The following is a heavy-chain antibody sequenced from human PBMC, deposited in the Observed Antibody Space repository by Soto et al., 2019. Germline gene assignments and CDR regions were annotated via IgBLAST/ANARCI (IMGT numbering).Heavy chain of an antibody. J-gene: IGHJ4*02. CDR2: IYYSGST. V-gene: IGHV4-59*08. Sequence: PSETLSLTCTVSSGSISSYYWSWIRQPPGKGLEWIGYIYYSGSTNYNPYLKSRVTISVDTSKNQFSLKLSSVTAADTAVYYCARRWGRTFDYWGQGTLVTVSS. CDR3: ARRWGRTFDY. D-gene: IGHD7-27*01. CDR1: SGSISSYY.